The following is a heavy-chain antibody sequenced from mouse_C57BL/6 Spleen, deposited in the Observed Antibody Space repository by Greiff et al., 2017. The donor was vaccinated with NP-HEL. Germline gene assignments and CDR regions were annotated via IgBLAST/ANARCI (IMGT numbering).Heavy chain of an antibody. Sequence: QVQLQQPGAELVKPGASVKLSCKASGYTFTSYWMQWVKQRPGQGLEWIGEIDPSDSYTNYNQKFKGKATLTVDPSSSTAYKQHSRLTCEDAADYECARSYEYDGWCADWGKGTLVTGAA. CDR2: IDPSDSYT. CDR3: ARSYEYDGWCAD. J-gene: IGHJ3*01. V-gene: IGHV1-50*01. D-gene: IGHD2-4*01. CDR1: GYTFTSYW.